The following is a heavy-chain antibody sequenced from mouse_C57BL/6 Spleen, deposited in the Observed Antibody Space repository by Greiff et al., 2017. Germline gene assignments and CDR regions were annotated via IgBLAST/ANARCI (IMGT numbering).Heavy chain of an antibody. CDR2: ISYDGSY. J-gene: IGHJ3*01. CDR3: AKAGVNSNYGAWFAY. V-gene: IGHV3-6*01. Sequence: ESGPGLVKPSQSLSLTCSVTGYSITSGYYWNWIRQFPGKKLEWMGYISYDGSYYYNPSLKHLISITRDTSKNQFFMKLNSVTTEDTAEYNCAKAGVNSNYGAWFAYWGQGTLVTVSA. CDR1: GYSITSGYY. D-gene: IGHD2-5*01.